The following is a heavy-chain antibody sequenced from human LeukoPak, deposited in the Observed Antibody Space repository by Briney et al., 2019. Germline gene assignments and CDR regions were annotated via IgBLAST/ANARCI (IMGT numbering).Heavy chain of an antibody. CDR1: GFTFSSFS. Sequence: PGGSLRLSCAASGFTFSSFSLNWVRQAPGKGLEWISYISSDGSTIFYADSVKGRFTMSRDNARNSPFLQMNSLRDDDTAMYYCGRDYSGSGTSIDFWGQGALVTVSS. V-gene: IGHV3-48*02. CDR2: ISSDGSTI. J-gene: IGHJ4*02. CDR3: GRDYSGSGTSIDF. D-gene: IGHD3-10*01.